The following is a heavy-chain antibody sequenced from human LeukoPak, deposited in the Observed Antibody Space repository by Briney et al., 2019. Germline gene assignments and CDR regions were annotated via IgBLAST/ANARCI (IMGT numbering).Heavy chain of an antibody. CDR3: ARGRQKYNSGWHLYADY. J-gene: IGHJ4*02. D-gene: IGHD6-19*01. Sequence: GGSLRLSCAASGFTFSSYWMSWVRQAPGKGLEWVANIKQDGSEKYYVDSVKGRFTISRDNAKNSLYLQMNSLRAEDTAVYYCARGRQKYNSGWHLYADYWGQGTLVTVSS. CDR1: GFTFSSYW. V-gene: IGHV3-7*01. CDR2: IKQDGSEK.